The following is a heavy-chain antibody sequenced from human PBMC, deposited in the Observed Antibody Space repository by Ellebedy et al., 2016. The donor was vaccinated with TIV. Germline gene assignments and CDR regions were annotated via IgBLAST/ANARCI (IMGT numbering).Heavy chain of an antibody. CDR2: SSNSTSYI. CDR1: GFTFSSYS. D-gene: IGHD5-18*01. J-gene: IGHJ6*02. CDR3: AREGDTAMVHGMDV. Sequence: GESLKISCAASGFTFSSYSMNWVRQAPGKGLEWVSCSSNSTSYIYYADSVKGRFTISRDNAKNSLYLQMNSLRAEDTAVYYCAREGDTAMVHGMDVWGQGTTVTVSS. V-gene: IGHV3-21*04.